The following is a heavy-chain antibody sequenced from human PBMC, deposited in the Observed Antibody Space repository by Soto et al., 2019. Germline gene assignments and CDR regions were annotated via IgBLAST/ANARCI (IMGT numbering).Heavy chain of an antibody. J-gene: IGHJ4*02. V-gene: IGHV3-15*07. CDR1: GFIFSNTW. CDR3: STLGRLTGYNV. D-gene: IGHD3-9*01. Sequence: EVQLVESGGGLVKPGESLRLSCAGSGFIFSNTWMNWVRQAPGKGLXXVGRIKSKIEGGTIDYTAPVKGRFTISRDDSRNMLYLQMNSLKTEDTAIYYCSTLGRLTGYNVGGQGTLVTVSS. CDR2: IKSKIEGGTI.